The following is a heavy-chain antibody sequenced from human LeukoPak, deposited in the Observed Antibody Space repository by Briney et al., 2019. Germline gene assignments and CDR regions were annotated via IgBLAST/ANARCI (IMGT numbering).Heavy chain of an antibody. CDR2: ISWNGGSL. V-gene: IGHV3-9*01. CDR1: GFTFKDYA. CDR3: ARDRIAAAGTYYYYGMDV. Sequence: PGRSLRLSCAASGFTFKDYAMHWVRQVPGKGLEWVSGISWNGGSLGYADSVKGRFTISRDNSKNTLYLQMNSLRAEDTAVYYCARDRIAAAGTYYYYGMDVWGQGTTVTVSS. D-gene: IGHD6-13*01. J-gene: IGHJ6*02.